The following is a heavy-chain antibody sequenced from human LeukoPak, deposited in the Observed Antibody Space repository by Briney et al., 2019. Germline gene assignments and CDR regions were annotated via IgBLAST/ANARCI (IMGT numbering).Heavy chain of an antibody. J-gene: IGHJ4*02. V-gene: IGHV3-23*01. D-gene: IGHD3-16*01. Sequence: GGSLRLSCAASGFTFSSSGISWVRQAPGKGLEWVSGISDSGGSTYYADSVKGRFTISRDNAKNSLYLQMKSLRAEDTAVYYCASMRGGYEAYFDYWGQGTLVTVSS. CDR3: ASMRGGYEAYFDY. CDR1: GFTFSSSG. CDR2: ISDSGGST.